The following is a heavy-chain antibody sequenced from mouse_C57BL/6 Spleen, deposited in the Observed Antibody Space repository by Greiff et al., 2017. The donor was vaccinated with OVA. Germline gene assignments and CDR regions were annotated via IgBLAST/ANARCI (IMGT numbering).Heavy chain of an antibody. J-gene: IGHJ4*01. Sequence: EVQLVESGGGLVKPGGSLKLSCAASGFTFSDYGMHWVRQAPEKGLAWVAYISSGSSTIYYADTVKGRFTISRDNAKNTLFLQMTSLRSEDTAMYYCARGGGSSDYAMDYWGQGTSVTVSS. CDR2: ISSGSSTI. CDR1: GFTFSDYG. D-gene: IGHD1-1*01. CDR3: ARGGGSSDYAMDY. V-gene: IGHV5-17*01.